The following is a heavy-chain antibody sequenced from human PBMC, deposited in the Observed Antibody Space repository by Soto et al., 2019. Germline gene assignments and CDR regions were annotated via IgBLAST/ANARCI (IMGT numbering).Heavy chain of an antibody. CDR2: INSDGSST. J-gene: IGHJ6*03. V-gene: IGHV3-74*01. CDR3: AREYSSGRYYYYYYMDV. CDR1: GFTFSSYW. Sequence: GGCLRLSSPASGFTFSSYWMPGVRQAPGKGLVWVSRINSDGSSTSYADSVKGRFTISRDNAKNTLYLQMNRLRAEDTAVYFCAREYSSGRYYYYYYMDVWGKGTTVTVSS. D-gene: IGHD6-25*01.